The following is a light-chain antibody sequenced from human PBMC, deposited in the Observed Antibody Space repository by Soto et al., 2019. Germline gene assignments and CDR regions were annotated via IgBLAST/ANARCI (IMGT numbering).Light chain of an antibody. CDR2: EVT. V-gene: IGLV2-14*03. Sequence: QSVLTQPASVFGSPGQSITISCTGTSSDVGGYNFVSWYQQLPGKAPKLMIYEVTSRPSGVSNRFSGSKSGSTASLTISGLQAEDEADYYCCSYAGSSYVFGTGTKLTVL. CDR3: CSYAGSSYV. J-gene: IGLJ1*01. CDR1: SSDVGGYNF.